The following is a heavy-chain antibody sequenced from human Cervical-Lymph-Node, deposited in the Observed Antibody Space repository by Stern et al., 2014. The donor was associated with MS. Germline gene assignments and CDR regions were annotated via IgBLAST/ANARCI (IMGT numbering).Heavy chain of an antibody. V-gene: IGHV4-30-2*01. CDR1: GGSISSGGYS. Sequence: QLQLQESGSGLVKPSQTLSLTCAVSGGSISSGGYSWSWIRQPPGKGLEWIGYIYHSVSTYYNPSLKSRVNISVDRSKTEFSLKLNSVTAADTAVYYCARSSTVTPNAFDIWGQGTMVTVSS. D-gene: IGHD4-17*01. CDR3: ARSSTVTPNAFDI. J-gene: IGHJ3*02. CDR2: IYHSVST.